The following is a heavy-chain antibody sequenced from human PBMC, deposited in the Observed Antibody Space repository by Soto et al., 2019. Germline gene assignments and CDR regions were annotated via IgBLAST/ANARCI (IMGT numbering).Heavy chain of an antibody. CDR2: ISAYNRNT. J-gene: IGHJ4*02. CDR1: GYTFTNYG. CDR3: ARGGLNRHFDY. Sequence: ASVKVSCKASGYTFTNYGFSWVRQAPGQGLEWMGWISAYNRNTNYAQKLQGRVTMTTDTSTSTAYMELRNLRSDDTAVYYCARGGLNRHFDYWGQGTLVTVSS. V-gene: IGHV1-18*01.